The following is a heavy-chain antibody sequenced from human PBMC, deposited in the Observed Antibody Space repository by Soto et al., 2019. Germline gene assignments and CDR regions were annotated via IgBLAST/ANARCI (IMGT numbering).Heavy chain of an antibody. D-gene: IGHD3-22*01. CDR2: IYSDGST. V-gene: IGHV3-66*01. CDR1: GLTVSGSY. Sequence: HPGGSLRLSCAASGLTVSGSYMTWVRQAPGMGLQWVSVIYSDGSTYYAASVKGRFTISRDDSKSIAYLQMNSLKTEDTAVYYCTRSSGYYSNLGYWGQGTLVTVSS. J-gene: IGHJ4*02. CDR3: TRSSGYYSNLGY.